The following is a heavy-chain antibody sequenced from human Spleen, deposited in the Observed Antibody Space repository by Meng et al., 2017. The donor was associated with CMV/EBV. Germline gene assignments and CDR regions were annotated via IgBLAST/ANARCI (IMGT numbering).Heavy chain of an antibody. CDR2: IYYTGTT. CDR3: AKDFQLRPYYFDY. CDR1: GASISSSSNNY. Sequence: QLQLQESGPGLVKPSETLSLTCSVSGASISSSSNNYWAWIRQPPGKGLEWIGTIYYTGTTYYNPSLKSRVTISVDTSKSQFSLKLNSVTAADTAVYYCAKDFQLRPYYFDYWGQGTLVTVSS. D-gene: IGHD3-3*01. V-gene: IGHV4-39*07. J-gene: IGHJ4*02.